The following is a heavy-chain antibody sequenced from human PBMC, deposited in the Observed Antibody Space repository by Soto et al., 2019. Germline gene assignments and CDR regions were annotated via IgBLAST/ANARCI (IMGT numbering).Heavy chain of an antibody. CDR2: ISGSGTTA. CDR3: AKSTDGWFSAFEI. J-gene: IGHJ3*02. CDR1: GFTFSSYA. V-gene: IGHV3-23*01. D-gene: IGHD6-19*01. Sequence: GGSLRLSCAASGFTFSSYAMSWVRQAPGKGLEWVSAISGSGTTAYYADSVKGRFIFSRDNPKNTMYLQMNSLRAEDTAVYFCAKSTDGWFSAFEIWGQGTVVTVPS.